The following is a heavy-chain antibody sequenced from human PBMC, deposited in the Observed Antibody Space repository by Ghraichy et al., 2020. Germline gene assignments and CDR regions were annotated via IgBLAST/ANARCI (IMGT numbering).Heavy chain of an antibody. CDR2: IDWDDAK. J-gene: IGHJ4*02. D-gene: IGHD5-18*01. Sequence: SGPTLVKPTQTLTLTCTFSGFSLNTRGICVSWIRQPPGKALEWLARIDWDDAKFYRTSLKTRLTVSKDTSKNQVVLTMTNMDPVDTATYYCARSGYSSSYYLDYWGQGALLTVSS. V-gene: IGHV2-70*17. CDR3: ARSGYSSSYYLDY. CDR1: GFSLNTRGIC.